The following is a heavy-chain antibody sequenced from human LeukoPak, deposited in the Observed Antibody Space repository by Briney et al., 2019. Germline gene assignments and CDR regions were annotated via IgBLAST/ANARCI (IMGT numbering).Heavy chain of an antibody. V-gene: IGHV3-48*03. D-gene: IGHD6-19*01. Sequence: GGSLRLSRAASGFTFSSYEMNWVRQAPGEGPEWVSYISSSGSTKYYADSVKGRFTISRDNAKHSLYLQMSSLRAEDTAVYYCARETIAVAGTDFDYWGQGTLVTVSS. CDR1: GFTFSSYE. CDR2: ISSSGSTK. CDR3: ARETIAVAGTDFDY. J-gene: IGHJ4*02.